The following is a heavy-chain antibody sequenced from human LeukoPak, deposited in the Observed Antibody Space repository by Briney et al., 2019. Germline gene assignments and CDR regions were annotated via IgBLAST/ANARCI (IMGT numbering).Heavy chain of an antibody. Sequence: SVKVSCKAFGGTFRHYAISWVRLAPGQGHEWLGGIIPIFDSPTYGQKFQDRVTLTTDESTSTAYLELSSLRSDDTAVYYCARQVVPAGFDDWGQGTLVTVSS. CDR3: ARQVVPAGFDD. V-gene: IGHV1-69*05. D-gene: IGHD2-2*01. J-gene: IGHJ4*02. CDR2: IIPIFDSP. CDR1: GGTFRHYA.